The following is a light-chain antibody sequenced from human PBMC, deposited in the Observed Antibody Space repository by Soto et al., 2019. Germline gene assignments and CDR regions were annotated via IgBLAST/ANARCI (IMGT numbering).Light chain of an antibody. J-gene: IGKJ4*01. CDR3: QEYNNWHPIT. CDR2: GAS. Sequence: EIVMTQSPATLSVSPGERATLSCRASQSISSKLAWYQQKPGQAPRLLIYGASTRATGIPVRFSGSGSGTEFTLTITSLQSEDFAVYYCQEYNNWHPITFGG. V-gene: IGKV3-15*01. CDR1: QSISSK.